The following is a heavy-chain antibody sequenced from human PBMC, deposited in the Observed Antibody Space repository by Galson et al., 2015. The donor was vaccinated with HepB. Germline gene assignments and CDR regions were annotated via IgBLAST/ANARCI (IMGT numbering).Heavy chain of an antibody. J-gene: IGHJ4*02. D-gene: IGHD5-24*01. V-gene: IGHV3-30*18. Sequence: SLRLSCAASGFTFSSYGMHWVRQAPGKGLEWVAVIPYDGSNKYYADSVKGRFTISRDNSKNTLYLQMNSLRAEDTAVYYCAKEWLLDSREGFDYWGQGTLVTVSS. CDR1: GFTFSSYG. CDR2: IPYDGSNK. CDR3: AKEWLLDSREGFDY.